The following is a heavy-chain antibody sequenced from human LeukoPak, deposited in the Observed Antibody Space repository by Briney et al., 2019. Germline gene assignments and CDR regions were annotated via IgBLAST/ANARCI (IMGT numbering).Heavy chain of an antibody. D-gene: IGHD1-26*01. CDR1: GYTLTELS. CDR2: ISAYNGNT. J-gene: IGHJ4*02. Sequence: ASVKVSCKVSGYTLTELSMHWVRQAPGQGLEWMGWISAYNGNTNYAQKVQGRVTMTTDTSTSTAYMELRSLRSDDTAVYYCASLLGTYSRNYWGQGTLVTVSS. CDR3: ASLLGTYSRNY. V-gene: IGHV1-18*01.